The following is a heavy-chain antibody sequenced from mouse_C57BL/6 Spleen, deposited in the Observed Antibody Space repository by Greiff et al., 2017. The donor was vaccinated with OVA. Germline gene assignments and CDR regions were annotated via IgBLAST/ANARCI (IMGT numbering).Heavy chain of an antibody. CDR2: IDPSDSET. J-gene: IGHJ4*01. D-gene: IGHD1-1*01. V-gene: IGHV1-52*01. CDR1: GYTFTSYW. Sequence: QVQLQQPGAELVRPGSSVKLSCKASGYTFTSYWMHWVKQRPIQGLEWIGNIDPSDSETHSNQKFKDKATLTVDKSSSTAYMQLSSLTSEDSAVYYCARGGYYGSSPHYAMDYWGQGTSVTVSS. CDR3: ARGGYYGSSPHYAMDY.